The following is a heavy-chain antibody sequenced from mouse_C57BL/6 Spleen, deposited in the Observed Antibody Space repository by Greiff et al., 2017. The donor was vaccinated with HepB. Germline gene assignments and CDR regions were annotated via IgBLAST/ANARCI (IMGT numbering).Heavy chain of an antibody. Sequence: QVQLQQPGAELVRPGSSVKLSCKASGYTFTSYWMHWVKQRPIQGLEWIGNIDPSDSETHYNQKFKDKATLTLDKSSSTAYMQLSSLTSEDSAVYYCARAPITTLGPWYFDVWGTGTTVTVSS. V-gene: IGHV1-52*01. CDR1: GYTFTSYW. D-gene: IGHD1-1*01. J-gene: IGHJ1*03. CDR3: ARAPITTLGPWYFDV. CDR2: IDPSDSET.